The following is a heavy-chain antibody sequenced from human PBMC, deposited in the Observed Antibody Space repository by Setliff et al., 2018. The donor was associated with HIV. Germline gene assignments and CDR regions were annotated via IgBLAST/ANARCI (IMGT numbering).Heavy chain of an antibody. CDR1: GYTFINNY. CDR2: INPTGDTT. CDR3: ASKGGSEKFADSDAFDI. Sequence: GASVKVSCKASGYTFINNYIHWVRQAPGQGLEWMVLINPTGDTTVYPQKFQARVTMTRDTSTSTVYLEVRSLRSEDTAVYFCASKGGSEKFADSDAFDIWGLGTLVTVSS. D-gene: IGHD3-10*01. J-gene: IGHJ3*02. V-gene: IGHV1-46*01.